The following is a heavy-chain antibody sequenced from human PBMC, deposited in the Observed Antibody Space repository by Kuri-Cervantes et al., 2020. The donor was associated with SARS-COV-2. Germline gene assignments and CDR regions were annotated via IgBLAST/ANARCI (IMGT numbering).Heavy chain of an antibody. V-gene: IGHV3-30-3*01. CDR2: ISYDGSNK. D-gene: IGHD6-25*01. J-gene: IGHJ4*02. CDR1: GFTFSSYA. Sequence: LSLTCAASGFTFSSYAMHWVRQAPGKGLEWVAVISYDGSNKYYADSVKGRFTISRDNSKNTLYLQMNSLRAEDTAVYYCARDPGLSGDTPFDYWGQGTLVTVSS. CDR3: ARDPGLSGDTPFDY.